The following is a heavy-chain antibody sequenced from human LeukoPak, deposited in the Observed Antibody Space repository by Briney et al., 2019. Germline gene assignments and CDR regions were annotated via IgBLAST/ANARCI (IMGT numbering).Heavy chain of an antibody. CDR3: AKSRIGFSGQIDH. J-gene: IGHJ4*02. CDR2: ISSNSGSI. V-gene: IGHV3-48*04. Sequence: PGGSLRLSCAVSGFTFSTYGMNWVRQAPGKGLEWISYISSNSGSINNAESVKGRFTSSRDNAKYSLYLQLNSLRAEDTAVYYCAKSRIGFSGQIDHWGQGTLVTVSS. CDR1: GFTFSTYG. D-gene: IGHD1-26*01.